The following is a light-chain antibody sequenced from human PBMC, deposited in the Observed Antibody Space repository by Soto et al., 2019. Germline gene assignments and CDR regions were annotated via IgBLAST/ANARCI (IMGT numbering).Light chain of an antibody. V-gene: IGLV1-36*01. CDR2: YDD. CDR3: AAWDDSLNGVV. CDR1: SSNIGKNT. Sequence: QAVVTQPPSVSEAPRQRVTISCSGGSSNIGKNTVNWYQQLPGKAPKLLIYYDDVLPSGVSHRFSASKSGTSASLAISGLQSEDEAEYYCAAWDDSLNGVVFGGGTKLTVL. J-gene: IGLJ2*01.